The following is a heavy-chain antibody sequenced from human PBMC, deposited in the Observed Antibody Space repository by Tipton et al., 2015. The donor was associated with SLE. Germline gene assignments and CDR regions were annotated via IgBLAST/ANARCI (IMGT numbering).Heavy chain of an antibody. CDR3: ATGHFDF. V-gene: IGHV4-34*01. Sequence: LRLSCAVYGASFNDFYWSWIRQSPGKGLEWIGEINHSGSTNYNPSLKSRVTLSVDTSKNQFSLRLKSVTAADTAVYYCATGHFDFWGQGRLVTVSS. D-gene: IGHD1-1*01. CDR2: INHSGST. J-gene: IGHJ5*01. CDR1: GASFNDFY.